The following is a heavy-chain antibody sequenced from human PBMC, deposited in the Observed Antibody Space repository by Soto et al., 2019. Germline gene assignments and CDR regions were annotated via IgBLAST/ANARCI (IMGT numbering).Heavy chain of an antibody. Sequence: GGSLRLSCAASGFTFSDYYMSWIRQAPGKGLEWVSYISSSSYTNYADSVKGRFTISRDNAKNSLYLQMNSLRAEDTAVYYCARDPVAGTPAYYYGMDVWGQGTTVTVSS. D-gene: IGHD6-19*01. V-gene: IGHV3-11*05. CDR2: ISSSSYT. CDR3: ARDPVAGTPAYYYGMDV. J-gene: IGHJ6*02. CDR1: GFTFSDYY.